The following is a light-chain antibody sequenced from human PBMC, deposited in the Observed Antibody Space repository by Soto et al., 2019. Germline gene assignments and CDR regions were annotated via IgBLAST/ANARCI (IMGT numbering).Light chain of an antibody. V-gene: IGLV2-14*01. Sequence: LTQPASVSGSPGQSITISCTGTSSDVGGYNYVSWYQQHPGKAPKLMIYEVSNRPSGVSNRFSGSKSGNTASLTISGLQAEDEADYYCSSYTSSSTYVVFGGGTKVTVL. J-gene: IGLJ2*01. CDR2: EVS. CDR1: SSDVGGYNY. CDR3: SSYTSSSTYVV.